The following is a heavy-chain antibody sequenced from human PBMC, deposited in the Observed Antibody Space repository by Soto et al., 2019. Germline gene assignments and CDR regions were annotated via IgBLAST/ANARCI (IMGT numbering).Heavy chain of an antibody. CDR2: IYWDDDK. J-gene: IGHJ4*02. Sequence: QITLKESGPTLVKPTQTLTLTCTFSGFSLSTSGVGVGWIRQPPGKALEWLALIYWDDDKRYSPSLKSRLTITKDTSKNQVVLTMTNMDPVDTATYYCARTIAVVDEGFSDFDYWGQGTLVTVSS. V-gene: IGHV2-5*02. CDR1: GFSLSTSGVG. CDR3: ARTIAVVDEGFSDFDY. D-gene: IGHD6-19*01.